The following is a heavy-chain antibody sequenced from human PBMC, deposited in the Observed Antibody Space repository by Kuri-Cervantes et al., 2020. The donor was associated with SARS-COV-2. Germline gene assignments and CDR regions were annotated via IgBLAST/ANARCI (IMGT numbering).Heavy chain of an antibody. CDR2: ITRSGSTL. CDR3: ARDRGSDGGDLYFDY. CDR1: GFTFTSYS. Sequence: ETLSLTCAASGFTFTSYSLNWVRQAPGKGLEWLSYITRSGSTLHYADSVKGRFTISRDNAKNLLFLQMNSLRDEDTAVYYCARDRGSDGGDLYFDYWGQGTLVTVPS. V-gene: IGHV3-48*02. J-gene: IGHJ4*02. D-gene: IGHD1-26*01.